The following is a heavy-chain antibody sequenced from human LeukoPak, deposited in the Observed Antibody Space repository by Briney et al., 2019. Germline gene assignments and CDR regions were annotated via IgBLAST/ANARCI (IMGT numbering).Heavy chain of an antibody. CDR1: GGSISSGGYY. CDR2: IYYSGST. Sequence: SETLSLTCTVSGGSISSGGYYWSWIRQHPGKGLEWIGYIYYSGSTYYNPSLRSRVTISVDTSKNQFSLKLSSVTAADTAVYYCARDKGTAMKDIWGQGTMVTVSS. V-gene: IGHV4-31*03. CDR3: ARDKGTAMKDI. J-gene: IGHJ3*02. D-gene: IGHD5-18*01.